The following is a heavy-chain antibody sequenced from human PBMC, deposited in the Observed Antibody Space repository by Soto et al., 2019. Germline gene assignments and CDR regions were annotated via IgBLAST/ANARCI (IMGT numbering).Heavy chain of an antibody. Sequence: QVQLVQSGAEVKRPGSSVKVSCRASGGTFSNFGFSWVRQAPGQGLEWMGGITPIFVTPNYAQKFKDRVTIAADESTSTVHMELSSLRPDDTAVYYCAREGVGATYFGEWGQGTLVIVSS. CDR1: GGTFSNFG. CDR2: ITPIFVTP. V-gene: IGHV1-69*12. CDR3: AREGVGATYFGE. J-gene: IGHJ4*02. D-gene: IGHD1-26*01.